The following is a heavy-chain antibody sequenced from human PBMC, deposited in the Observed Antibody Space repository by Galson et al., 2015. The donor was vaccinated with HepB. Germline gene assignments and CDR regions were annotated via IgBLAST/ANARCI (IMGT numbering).Heavy chain of an antibody. Sequence: SLRLSCAASGFTFSSYAMHWVRQAPGKGLEYVSAISSNGGSTYYADSVKGRFTISRDNSKNTLYLQMSSLRAEDTAVYYCVKTVWFGEQSFDYWGQGTLVTVSS. CDR3: VKTVWFGEQSFDY. V-gene: IGHV3-64D*06. CDR1: GFTFSSYA. D-gene: IGHD3-10*01. CDR2: ISSNGGST. J-gene: IGHJ4*02.